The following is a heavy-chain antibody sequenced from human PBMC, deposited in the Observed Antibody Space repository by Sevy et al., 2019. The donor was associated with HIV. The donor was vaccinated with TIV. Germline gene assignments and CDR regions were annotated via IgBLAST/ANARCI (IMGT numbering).Heavy chain of an antibody. Sequence: GGSLRLSCIASGFTFSSYSMNWVRQAPGKGLEWVSFISSSPTVIYYADSVKGRFTPSRDNAENSVYLQMNSLRDEDTAVYYCVRGPGYYFDHWGQGTPVTVSS. D-gene: IGHD5-12*01. V-gene: IGHV3-48*02. CDR1: GFTFSSYS. J-gene: IGHJ4*02. CDR3: VRGPGYYFDH. CDR2: ISSSPTVI.